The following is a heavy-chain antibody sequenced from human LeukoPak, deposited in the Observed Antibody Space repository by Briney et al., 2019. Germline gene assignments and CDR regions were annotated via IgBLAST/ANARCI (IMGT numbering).Heavy chain of an antibody. Sequence: ASVKVSCKASGYTFTSYGISWVRQAPGQGREWMGWINPNSGGTNYAQKFQGRVTMTRDTSISTAYMELSRLRSDDTAVYYCARDLFYCSSTSCRSRWFDPWGQGTLVTVSS. CDR2: INPNSGGT. J-gene: IGHJ5*02. D-gene: IGHD2-2*01. CDR1: GYTFTSYG. V-gene: IGHV1-2*02. CDR3: ARDLFYCSSTSCRSRWFDP.